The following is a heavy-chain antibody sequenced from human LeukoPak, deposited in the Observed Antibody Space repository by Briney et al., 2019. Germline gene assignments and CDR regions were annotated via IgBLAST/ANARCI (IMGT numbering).Heavy chain of an antibody. V-gene: IGHV4-39*01. J-gene: IGHJ3*02. CDR1: GGSISSSSYY. CDR2: IYYSGGT. CDR3: ARHYYDSSGYLDAFDI. D-gene: IGHD3-22*01. Sequence: PSGTLSLTCTVSGGSISSSSYYWGWIRQPPGKGLEWIGSIYYSGGTYYNPSLKSRVTISVDTSKNQFSLKLSSVTAADTAVYYCARHYYDSSGYLDAFDIWGQGTMVTVSS.